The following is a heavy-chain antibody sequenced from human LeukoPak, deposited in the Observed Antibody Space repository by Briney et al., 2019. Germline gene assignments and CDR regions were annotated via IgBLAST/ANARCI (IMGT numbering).Heavy chain of an antibody. V-gene: IGHV4-31*03. Sequence: PSETLSLTCTVSGGSISSGGYYWSWIRQHPGKGLEWIGYIYYNGSTYYNPSLKSRVTMSVGTSKSQFSLKLSSVTAADTAVYYCARATYASSVDYWGQGTLVTVSS. D-gene: IGHD6-19*01. CDR3: ARATYASSVDY. J-gene: IGHJ4*02. CDR1: GGSISSGGYY. CDR2: IYYNGST.